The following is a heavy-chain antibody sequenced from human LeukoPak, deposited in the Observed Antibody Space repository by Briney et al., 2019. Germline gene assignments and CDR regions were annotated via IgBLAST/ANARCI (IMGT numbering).Heavy chain of an antibody. J-gene: IGHJ4*02. CDR2: INPNSGGT. CDR1: GYTFTVYY. CDR3: AREEGSGCYDS. Sequence: ASVTVSCKASGYTFTVYYMHWVRQAPGQGLEWMGWINPNSGGTNYAQKFQGRVTMTRDTSITTAYMELSRLRSDDTAVYYCAREEGSGCYDSWGQGTRLTVSS. V-gene: IGHV1-2*02. D-gene: IGHD6-19*01.